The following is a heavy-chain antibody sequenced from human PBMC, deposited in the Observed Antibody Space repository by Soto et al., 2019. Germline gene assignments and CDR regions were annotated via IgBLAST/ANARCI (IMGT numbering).Heavy chain of an antibody. V-gene: IGHV1-18*01. Sequence: QVQLVQSGAEVKQPGASVKVSCRASGYTFTTYGVNWVRQAPGQGLEWMGWISTYRGDTDYPQKLQGRVTMTTDTSTATAYMELRSLTSDDPAVYFCARGDYGDYWGQGTLVTVSS. CDR3: ARGDYGDY. CDR2: ISTYRGDT. J-gene: IGHJ4*02. CDR1: GYTFTTYG.